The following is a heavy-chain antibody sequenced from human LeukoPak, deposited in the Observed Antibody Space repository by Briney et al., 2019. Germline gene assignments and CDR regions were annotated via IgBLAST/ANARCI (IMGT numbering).Heavy chain of an antibody. CDR3: ARDGRYYYAFDI. Sequence: SETLSLTCTVSGDSISSYYWSWIRQPPGKGLEWIGYIYYSGSTYYNPSLKSRATISVDTSKNQFSLKLSSVTAADTAVYYCARDGRYYYAFDIWGQGTMVTVSS. D-gene: IGHD1-26*01. V-gene: IGHV4-59*12. CDR2: IYYSGST. CDR1: GDSISSYY. J-gene: IGHJ3*02.